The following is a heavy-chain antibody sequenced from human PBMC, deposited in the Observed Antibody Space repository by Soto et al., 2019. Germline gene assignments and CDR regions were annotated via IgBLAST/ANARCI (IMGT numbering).Heavy chain of an antibody. CDR3: VRTMFVSHGMVV. V-gene: IGHV3-74*01. Sequence: EVQLVESGGGLVQPGGSLRLSCAASGFTFSSSWMHWVRQAPGKGLVWVSRINSDGSSTSYADSVKGRFTISRDNAKNTLHLQIISLRAEDTAVYYCVRTMFVSHGMVVWAQGTTVTVSS. CDR1: GFTFSSSW. CDR2: INSDGSST. D-gene: IGHD3-10*02. J-gene: IGHJ6*02.